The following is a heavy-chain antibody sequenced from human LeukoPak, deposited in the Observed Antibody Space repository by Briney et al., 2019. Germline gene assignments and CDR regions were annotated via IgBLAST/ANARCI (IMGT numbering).Heavy chain of an antibody. D-gene: IGHD3-10*01. CDR3: VNGEGGGRHFDI. CDR1: GFTFSSYA. CDR2: ISDSGDST. J-gene: IGHJ3*02. V-gene: IGHV3-23*01. Sequence: QPGGSLRLSCAASGFTFSSYAMSWVRQAPGKGLEWVSGISDSGDSTYYADSVKGRFTISRDNPKNTLYLQMNSLRAEDTAVFYCVNGEGGGRHFDIWGQGTMVTVSS.